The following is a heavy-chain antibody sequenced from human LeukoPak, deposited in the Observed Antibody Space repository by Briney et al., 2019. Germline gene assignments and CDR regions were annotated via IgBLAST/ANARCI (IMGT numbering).Heavy chain of an antibody. CDR1: GFTFSSHL. J-gene: IGHJ4*02. CDR2: VKSDGTAT. D-gene: IGHD1-14*01. V-gene: IGHV3-74*01. CDR3: VRKFATGD. Sequence: GGSLRLSCAASGFTFSSHLMHWVRQAQGTGLVWVSSVKSDGTATNYADSVKGRFTISRDNAKNTLYLQMNSLRVGDTAVYYCVRKFATGDWGQGTLVTVSS.